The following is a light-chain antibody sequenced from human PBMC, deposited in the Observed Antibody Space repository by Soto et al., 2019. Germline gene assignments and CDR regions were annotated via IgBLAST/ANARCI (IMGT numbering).Light chain of an antibody. CDR3: TAYTTSSTLV. CDR2: AVS. Sequence: QSVLHQPASVSASHGQSITISCTRTSSDVGAYNYVSWYQQYPGKGPKPMISAVSNRPSGVSDRFSGYKSGNTASLTISGLQSEHEADYYCTAYTTSSTLVFGTGTKVTVL. CDR1: SSDVGAYNY. V-gene: IGLV2-14*01. J-gene: IGLJ1*01.